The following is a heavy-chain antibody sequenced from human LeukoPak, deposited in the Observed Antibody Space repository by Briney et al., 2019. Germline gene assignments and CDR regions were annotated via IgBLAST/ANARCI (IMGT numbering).Heavy chain of an antibody. CDR1: GGSISTHF. CDR2: IYYTGTS. V-gene: IGHV4-59*11. CDR3: ARDLNYYDGSTYYDAFDI. J-gene: IGHJ3*02. Sequence: SETLSLTCTVSGGSISTHFWTWIRQPPGKELEYIGNIYYTGTSNYNPSLKSRVTMSIDTAKNQFSLNLSSATAADTAVYYCARDLNYYDGSTYYDAFDIWGQGTLVTVPS. D-gene: IGHD3-22*01.